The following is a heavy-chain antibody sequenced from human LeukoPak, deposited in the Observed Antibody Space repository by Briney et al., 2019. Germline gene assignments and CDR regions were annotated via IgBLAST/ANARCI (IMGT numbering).Heavy chain of an antibody. J-gene: IGHJ6*02. V-gene: IGHV3-9*01. D-gene: IGHD2-8*01. CDR1: GFTFDDYA. CDR2: ISWNSGSI. Sequence: PGGSLRLSCAASGFTFDDYAMHWVLQAPGKGLEWVSGISWNSGSIGYVDSVKGRFTISRDNAKNSLYLQMNSLRAEDTAVYYCVKDNRRYCTNGVCYGSWGMDVWGQGTTVTVSS. CDR3: VKDNRRYCTNGVCYGSWGMDV.